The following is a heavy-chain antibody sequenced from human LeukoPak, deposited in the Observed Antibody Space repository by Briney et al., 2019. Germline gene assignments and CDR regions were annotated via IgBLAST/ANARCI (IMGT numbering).Heavy chain of an antibody. CDR1: GFTFSSYG. CDR3: AKVFGDYSHYRPGADAFDI. D-gene: IGHD4-17*01. J-gene: IGHJ3*02. V-gene: IGHV3-30*18. CDR2: ISYDGSNK. Sequence: PGGSLRLSCAASGFTFSSYGMHWVRQAPGKGLEWVAVISYDGSNKYYADSVKGRFTISRDNSKNTLYLQMNSLRAEDTAVYYCAKVFGDYSHYRPGADAFDIWGQGTMVTVSS.